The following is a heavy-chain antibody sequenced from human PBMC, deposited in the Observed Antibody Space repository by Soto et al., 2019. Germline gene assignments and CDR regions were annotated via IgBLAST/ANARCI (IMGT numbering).Heavy chain of an antibody. J-gene: IGHJ6*02. CDR1: GDSVSSNSAA. CDR2: TYYRSKWYN. D-gene: IGHD6-13*01. CDR3: ARDGFIAAAGLRYYYYGMDV. V-gene: IGHV6-1*01. Sequence: SQTLSLTCAISGDSVSSNSAAWNWIRPSPSRGLEWLGRTYYRSKWYNDYAVSVKSRITINPDTSKNQFSLQLNSVTPEDTAVYYCARDGFIAAAGLRYYYYGMDVWGQGTTVTVSS.